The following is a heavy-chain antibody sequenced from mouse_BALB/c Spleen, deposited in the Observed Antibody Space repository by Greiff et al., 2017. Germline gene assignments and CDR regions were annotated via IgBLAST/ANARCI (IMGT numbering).Heavy chain of an antibody. D-gene: IGHD2-1*01. CDR1: GFTFSSYG. V-gene: IGHV5-6*01. J-gene: IGHJ3*01. Sequence: EVKVVESGGDLVKPGGSLKLSCAASGFTFSSYGMSWVRQTPDKRLEWVATISSGGSYTYYPDSVKGRFTISRDNAKNTLYLQMSSLKSEDTAMYYCARHKNGNSLFAYWGQGTLVTVSA. CDR2: ISSGGSYT. CDR3: ARHKNGNSLFAY.